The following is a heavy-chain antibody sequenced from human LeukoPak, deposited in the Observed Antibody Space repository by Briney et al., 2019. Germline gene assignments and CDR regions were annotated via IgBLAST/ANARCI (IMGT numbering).Heavy chain of an antibody. CDR2: ISSSSSYI. Sequence: GGSLRLSCAASGFTFSSYSMNWVRQAPGKGLEWVSSISSSSSYIYYADSVKGRFTISRDNAKKSLSVEMNSLRAEDTAVYYCARNGEGYDDRFDSWGQGTLVTVSS. D-gene: IGHD5-12*01. J-gene: IGHJ4*02. CDR1: GFTFSSYS. CDR3: ARNGEGYDDRFDS. V-gene: IGHV3-21*01.